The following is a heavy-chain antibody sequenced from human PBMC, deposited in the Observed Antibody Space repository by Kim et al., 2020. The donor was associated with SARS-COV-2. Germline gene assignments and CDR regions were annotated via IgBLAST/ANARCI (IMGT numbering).Heavy chain of an antibody. D-gene: IGHD1-26*01. CDR2: GTT. J-gene: IGHJ4*02. CDR3: TSSVNPFDY. Sequence: GTTEYAASVKGRFTISRDDSESIAYLQMNSLKTEDTAMEFCTSSVNPFDYWGQGTLVTVSS. V-gene: IGHV3-49*02.